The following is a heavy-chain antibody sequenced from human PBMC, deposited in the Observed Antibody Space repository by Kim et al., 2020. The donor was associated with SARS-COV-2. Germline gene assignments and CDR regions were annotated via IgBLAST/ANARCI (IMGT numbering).Heavy chain of an antibody. D-gene: IGHD3-22*01. CDR2: ISPDVGET. CDR1: GYTFTDFS. J-gene: IGHJ4*02. V-gene: IGHV1-24*01. Sequence: ASVKVSCKASGYTFTDFSINWVRQAPGKGLEWMGGISPDVGETIYAQKFQGRVTMTVDTATDTAYMELSSLTSEDTAVYYCATVGSSGYYIEYYFDYWGQGTLVTVSS. CDR3: ATVGSSGYYIEYYFDY.